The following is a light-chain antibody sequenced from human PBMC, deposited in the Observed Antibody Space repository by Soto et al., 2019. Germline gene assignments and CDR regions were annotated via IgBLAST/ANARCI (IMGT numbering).Light chain of an antibody. Sequence: QLVLTQSPSASASPGASVKLTWTLSSGHTNYAIAWHQQQPEKGPRFLMEINSDGSHSKGDGVPDRFSGSSSGAERYFTIASLHSEDEADYYCQTWGTGIVTFGGGTKLTVL. J-gene: IGLJ2*01. CDR2: INSDGSH. CDR3: QTWGTGIVT. CDR1: SGHTNYA. V-gene: IGLV4-69*01.